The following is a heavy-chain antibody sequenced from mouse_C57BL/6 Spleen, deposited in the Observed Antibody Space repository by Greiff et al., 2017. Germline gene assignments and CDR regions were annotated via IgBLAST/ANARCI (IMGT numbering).Heavy chain of an antibody. D-gene: IGHD1-1*01. J-gene: IGHJ1*03. CDR1: GYTFTSYW. V-gene: IGHV1-52*01. CDR3: ARKYHYYGSSYWYFDV. CDR2: IDPSDSET. Sequence: QVQLQQPGAELVRPGSSVKLSCKASGYTFTSYWMHWVKQRPIQGLEWIGNIDPSDSETHYNQKFKDKATLTVDKSSSTAYMQLSSLTSEDSAVYYCARKYHYYGSSYWYFDVWGTGTTVTVSS.